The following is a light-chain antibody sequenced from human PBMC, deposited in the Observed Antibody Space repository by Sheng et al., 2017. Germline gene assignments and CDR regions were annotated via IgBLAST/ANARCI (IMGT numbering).Light chain of an antibody. CDR3: QQYGTSPT. V-gene: IGKV3-20*01. CDR1: QSVGNNY. J-gene: IGKJ1*01. Sequence: EIVLTQSPGTLSLSPGERATLSCRASQSVGNNYLAWSDRNLARAPRLLMYGASTRPTGIPDRFRGSASGTDFTLTITGLEPEDFAVYYCQQYGTSPTFGQGTKVEIK. CDR2: GAS.